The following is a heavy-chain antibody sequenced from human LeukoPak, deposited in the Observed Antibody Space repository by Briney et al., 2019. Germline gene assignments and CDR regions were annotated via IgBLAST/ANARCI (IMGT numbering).Heavy chain of an antibody. Sequence: SETLSLTCTVSGGSISSYYWSWIRQPPGKGLEWIGYIYYSGSTNYNPSLKSRVTISVDTSKNQFSLQLNSVTPEDTAVYYCAGAYYDSSGYWTWGQGTLVTVSS. D-gene: IGHD3-22*01. V-gene: IGHV4-59*12. CDR3: AGAYYDSSGYWT. CDR1: GGSISSYY. J-gene: IGHJ5*02. CDR2: IYYSGST.